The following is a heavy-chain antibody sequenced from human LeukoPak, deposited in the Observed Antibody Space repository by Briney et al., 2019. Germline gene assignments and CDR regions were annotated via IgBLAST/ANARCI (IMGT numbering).Heavy chain of an antibody. CDR3: ARGRGDYGDHVGAFDI. D-gene: IGHD4-17*01. V-gene: IGHV4-39*01. CDR1: GGSISSNNYY. Sequence: SETLSLTCTVSGGSISSNNYYWGWIRQPPGKGLEWIGSIYYTGSTYYSPSLKSRVTISVDTSENQFSLKLRSVTAADTAVYYCARGRGDYGDHVGAFDIWGQGTMVTVSS. J-gene: IGHJ3*02. CDR2: IYYTGST.